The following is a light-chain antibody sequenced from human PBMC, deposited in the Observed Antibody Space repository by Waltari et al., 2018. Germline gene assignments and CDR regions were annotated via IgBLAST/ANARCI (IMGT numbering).Light chain of an antibody. Sequence: QAVVTQEPSLTVSPGGPVTPTCGSSPGAVTSGHYPYWFQQNPGQVPRTLIYDTTNKHSWTPARFSGSLLGGKAALTLSGAQPEDEAEYYCLLWYSGARWVFGGGTKLSVL. V-gene: IGLV7-46*01. CDR3: LLWYSGARWV. CDR1: PGAVTSGHY. CDR2: DTT. J-gene: IGLJ3*02.